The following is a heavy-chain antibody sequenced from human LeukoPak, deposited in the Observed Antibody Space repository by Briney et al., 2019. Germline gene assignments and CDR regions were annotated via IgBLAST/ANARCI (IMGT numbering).Heavy chain of an antibody. J-gene: IGHJ4*02. Sequence: GASVKVSCKASGGTFSSYAISWVRQAPGQGLEWMGGIIPIFGTANYAQKFQGRVTITADESTSTAYMELSSRRSEDTAVYYCASGWELSFDYWGQGTLVTVSS. CDR2: IIPIFGTA. V-gene: IGHV1-69*13. CDR1: GGTFSSYA. CDR3: ASGWELSFDY. D-gene: IGHD1-26*01.